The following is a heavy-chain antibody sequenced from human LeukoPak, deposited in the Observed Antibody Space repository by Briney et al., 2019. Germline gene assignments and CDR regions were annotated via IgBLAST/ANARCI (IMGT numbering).Heavy chain of an antibody. D-gene: IGHD3-10*01. CDR1: GFTFSDYY. Sequence: GGSLRLSCAASGFTFSDYYMSWIRQAPGKGLEWVSYISSSSSYTNYADSVKGRFTISRDNAKNSLYLQMNSLRAEDTAVYYCARDLNPDYYGSGSYLGRGERGYYYYGMDVWGQGTTVTVSS. J-gene: IGHJ6*02. CDR2: ISSSSSYT. V-gene: IGHV3-11*05. CDR3: ARDLNPDYYGSGSYLGRGERGYYYYGMDV.